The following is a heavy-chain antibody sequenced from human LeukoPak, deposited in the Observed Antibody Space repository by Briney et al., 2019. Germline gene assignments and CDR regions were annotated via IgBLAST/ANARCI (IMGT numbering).Heavy chain of an antibody. D-gene: IGHD3-22*01. CDR2: IKHDGSEK. J-gene: IGHJ4*02. V-gene: IGHV3-7*01. CDR3: ATGSSGQYVLNFDY. Sequence: GGSLRLSCAASGLIFSNYWMSWVRQAPGKGLEWVANIKHDGSEKYYVDSAKGRFTVSRDNAKNSLYLQMNSLRGEDTAVYYCATGSSGQYVLNFDYWGQGTLVTVPS. CDR1: GLIFSNYW.